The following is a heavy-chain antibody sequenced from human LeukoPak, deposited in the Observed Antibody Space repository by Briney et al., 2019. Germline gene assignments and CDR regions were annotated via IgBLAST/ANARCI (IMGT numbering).Heavy chain of an antibody. CDR3: ARAHQPIAAAAYYYYYYMDV. J-gene: IGHJ6*03. CDR2: IIPIFGTA. V-gene: IGHV1-69*06. D-gene: IGHD6-13*01. Sequence: SVKVSCKASGYTFTSYAMNWVRQAPGQGLEWMGGIIPIFGTANYAQKFQGRVTITADKSTSTAYMELSSLRSEDTAVYYCARAHQPIAAAAYYYYYYMDVWGKGTTVTVSS. CDR1: GYTFTSYA.